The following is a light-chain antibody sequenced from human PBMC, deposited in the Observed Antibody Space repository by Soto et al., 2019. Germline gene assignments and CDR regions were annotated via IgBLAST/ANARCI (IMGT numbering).Light chain of an antibody. Sequence: DIQMTQSPSSLSASVGDRVTITCRASQGIRSDLGWYQQKPGKAPKRLIYDASSLQSGVPSRFSGSGSGTEFALTISSLQPEDFASYYCLQHNTSPWTFGQGTKVEIK. J-gene: IGKJ1*01. CDR2: DAS. CDR1: QGIRSD. V-gene: IGKV1-17*01. CDR3: LQHNTSPWT.